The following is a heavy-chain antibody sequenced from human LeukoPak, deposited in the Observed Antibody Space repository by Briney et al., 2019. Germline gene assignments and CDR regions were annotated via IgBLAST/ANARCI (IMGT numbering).Heavy chain of an antibody. V-gene: IGHV4-59*12. CDR1: GGSISSYY. CDR2: FHHSGST. CDR3: ACLTTADAFDI. J-gene: IGHJ3*02. Sequence: SETLSLTCTVSGGSISSYYWTWIRQSPGKGLEWIGFFHHSGSTNYNPSLKSRVTISVDTSKNQFSLKLSSVTAADTAVYYCACLTTADAFDIWGQGTMVTVSS. D-gene: IGHD3-22*01.